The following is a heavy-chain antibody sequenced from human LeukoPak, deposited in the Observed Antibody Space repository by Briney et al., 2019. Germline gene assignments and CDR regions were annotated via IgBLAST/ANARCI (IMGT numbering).Heavy chain of an antibody. D-gene: IGHD1-26*01. CDR1: GFTFSDYN. CDR3: ARVIVFRGYMDV. Sequence: GGSLRLSCAASGFTFSDYNMRWIRQAPGKGLEWVSSISRSGSTKYYADSVKGRFTISRDNAKNSLYLQMNSLRAEDTAVYYCARVIVFRGYMDVWGKGTTVTVSS. CDR2: ISRSGSTK. V-gene: IGHV3-11*04. J-gene: IGHJ6*03.